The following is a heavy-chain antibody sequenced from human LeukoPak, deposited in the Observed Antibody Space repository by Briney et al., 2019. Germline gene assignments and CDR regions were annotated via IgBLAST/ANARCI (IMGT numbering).Heavy chain of an antibody. CDR1: GGSFSGYY. D-gene: IGHD1-7*01. Sequence: PSETLSLTCAVYGGSFSGYYWSWIRQPPGKGLEWIGSIYNSGRISYSPPLKSRVTISVDTSKDQLSLKLNSVTAADTAVYYCATLTPITATTGGYWGQGTLVTVSS. V-gene: IGHV4-4*09. J-gene: IGHJ4*02. CDR2: IYNSGRI. CDR3: ATLTPITATTGGY.